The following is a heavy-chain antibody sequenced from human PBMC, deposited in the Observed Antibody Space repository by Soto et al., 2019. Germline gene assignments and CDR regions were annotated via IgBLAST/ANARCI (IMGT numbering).Heavy chain of an antibody. Sequence: PWGSLRLSCAASGFTFSSYEMNWVRQAPGKGLEWVSYISSSGGSIYYADSVKGRFTISRDNAKKSLYLEINSLRAEDTAVYYCARAPFLTGYLDYWGQGTLVTVSS. J-gene: IGHJ4*02. D-gene: IGHD3-9*01. CDR3: ARAPFLTGYLDY. V-gene: IGHV3-48*03. CDR2: ISSSGGSI. CDR1: GFTFSSYE.